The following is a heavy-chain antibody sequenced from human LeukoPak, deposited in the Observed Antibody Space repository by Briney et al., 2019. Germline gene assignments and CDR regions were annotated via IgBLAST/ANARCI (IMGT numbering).Heavy chain of an antibody. V-gene: IGHV3-23*01. CDR3: ARGTNDSCYSPPDS. D-gene: IGHD2-15*01. Sequence: PGGSLRLSCAASGFTLTTYAMSWVRQAPGKGLEWVSSICGSGGITYYADSVKGRFTVSRDNSKNTLYLQMNSLGAEDTAVYYCARGTNDSCYSPPDSSVQETVVTVSS. J-gene: IGHJ4*02. CDR2: ICGSGGIT. CDR1: GFTLTTYA.